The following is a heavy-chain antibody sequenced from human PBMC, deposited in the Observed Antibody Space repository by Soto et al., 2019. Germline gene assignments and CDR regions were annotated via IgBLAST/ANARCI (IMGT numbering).Heavy chain of an antibody. CDR3: ARDRYCTNGVCYSWGFYYYGMDV. Sequence: ASVKVSCKASGYTFTSYAMHWVRQAPGQRLEWMGWINAGNGNTKYSQKFQGRVTITRDTSASTAYMELSSLRSEDTAVYYCARDRYCTNGVCYSWGFYYYGMDVWGQGTTVTVSS. V-gene: IGHV1-3*01. CDR2: INAGNGNT. J-gene: IGHJ6*02. CDR1: GYTFTSYA. D-gene: IGHD2-8*01.